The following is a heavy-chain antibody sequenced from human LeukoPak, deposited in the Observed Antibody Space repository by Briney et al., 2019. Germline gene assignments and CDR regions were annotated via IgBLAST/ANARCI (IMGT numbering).Heavy chain of an antibody. Sequence: ASVKVSCKASGYTFTDYYIHWVRQAPGQGLEWMGWINPNSGGTNYAQRFQGRFTMTRDTSISTAYMELSRLRSDDTAVYYCAREDYDSNWFDPWGQGTLVTVSS. CDR1: GYTFTDYY. V-gene: IGHV1-2*02. D-gene: IGHD3-3*01. CDR3: AREDYDSNWFDP. J-gene: IGHJ5*02. CDR2: INPNSGGT.